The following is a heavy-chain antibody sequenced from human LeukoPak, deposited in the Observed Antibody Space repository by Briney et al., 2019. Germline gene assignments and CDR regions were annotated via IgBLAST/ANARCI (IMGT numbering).Heavy chain of an antibody. J-gene: IGHJ4*02. D-gene: IGHD1-26*01. CDR3: ARREWELNYFDY. V-gene: IGHV4-39*07. Sequence: SETLSLTCTVSGGSISSSSYYWGWIRQPPGKGLEWIGSINYSGSTYYNPSLKSRVTISVDTSKNQFSLKLSSVTAADTAVYYCARREWELNYFDYWGQGTLVTVSS. CDR1: GGSISSSSYY. CDR2: INYSGST.